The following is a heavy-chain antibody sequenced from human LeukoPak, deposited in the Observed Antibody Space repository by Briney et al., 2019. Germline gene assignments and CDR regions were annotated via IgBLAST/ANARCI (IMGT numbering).Heavy chain of an antibody. CDR1: GFTFSSYW. CDR2: INSDGSST. V-gene: IGHV3-74*01. Sequence: PGGSLRLSCAASGFTFSSYWMHWVRQAPGKGLVWVSRINSDGSSTSYADSVKGRFTISRDNAKNTLYLQMNSLRAEDTAVYYCAKEGNWADLDYWGQGTLVTVSS. J-gene: IGHJ4*02. D-gene: IGHD7-27*01. CDR3: AKEGNWADLDY.